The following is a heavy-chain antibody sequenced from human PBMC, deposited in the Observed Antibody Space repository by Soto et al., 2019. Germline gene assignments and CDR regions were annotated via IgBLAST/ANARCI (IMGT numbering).Heavy chain of an antibody. CDR3: AKDLRPTEAVAPHVGDY. D-gene: IGHD6-19*01. J-gene: IGHJ4*02. CDR2: ISGSGGST. Sequence: EVQLLESGGGLVQPGGSLRLSCAASGFTFSSYAMSWVRQAPGKGLEWVSAISGSGGSTYYADSVKGRFTISRDNSKNTLYLQMNSLRAEDTAVYYCAKDLRPTEAVAPHVGDYWGQGTLVTVSS. CDR1: GFTFSSYA. V-gene: IGHV3-23*01.